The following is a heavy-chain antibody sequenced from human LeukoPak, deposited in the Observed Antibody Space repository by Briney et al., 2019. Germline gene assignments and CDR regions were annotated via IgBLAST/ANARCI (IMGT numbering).Heavy chain of an antibody. CDR2: INHSGST. CDR1: VGSFSGYY. D-gene: IGHD2-2*02. Sequence: SETLSLTCAVYVGSFSGYYWSWIRQPPGKGLEWIGEINHSGSTNYNPSLKSRVTISVDTSKNQFSLKLSSVTAADTAVYYCAREKGYCSSTSCNRPYYYYGMDVWGQGTTVTVSS. J-gene: IGHJ6*02. CDR3: AREKGYCSSTSCNRPYYYYGMDV. V-gene: IGHV4-34*01.